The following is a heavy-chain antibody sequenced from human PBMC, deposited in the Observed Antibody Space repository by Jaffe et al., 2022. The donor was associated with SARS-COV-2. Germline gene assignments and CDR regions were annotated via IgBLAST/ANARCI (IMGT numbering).Heavy chain of an antibody. Sequence: EVQLVESGGGLVQPGGSLRLSCAASGFTFSSYTMNWVRQAPGKGLEWVSYISSGGYMSYTESVRGRFTISRDNAKNSVYLKMNSLRAEDTALYYCARPVGISEFSGSFQHWGQGTLVTVSS. CDR2: ISSGGYM. CDR1: GFTFSSYT. D-gene: IGHD3-22*01. J-gene: IGHJ1*01. V-gene: IGHV3-48*01. CDR3: ARPVGISEFSGSFQH.